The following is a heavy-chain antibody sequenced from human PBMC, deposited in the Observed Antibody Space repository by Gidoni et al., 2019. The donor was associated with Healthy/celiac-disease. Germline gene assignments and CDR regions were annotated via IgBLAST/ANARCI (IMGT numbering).Heavy chain of an antibody. Sequence: LSCAASGFTFSRYGMHWVRQDPGQGLEWVAVIWYDGSNKYYADSVKGRFTISRDNSKNTLYLQMNSLRAEDTAVYYCARGGKVDYYYYYGMDVWGQGTTVTVSS. D-gene: IGHD2-15*01. V-gene: IGHV3-33*01. J-gene: IGHJ6*02. CDR1: GFTFSRYG. CDR3: ARGGKVDYYYYYGMDV. CDR2: IWYDGSNK.